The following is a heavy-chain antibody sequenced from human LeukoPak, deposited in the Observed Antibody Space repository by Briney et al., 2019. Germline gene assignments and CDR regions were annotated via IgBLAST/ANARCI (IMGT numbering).Heavy chain of an antibody. D-gene: IGHD1-20*01. CDR2: INHDGSSK. J-gene: IGHJ4*02. V-gene: IGHV3-30*02. Sequence: PGGSLKLSCAASGFSFSSDGIHWVRQAPGKGLEWLANINHDGSSKYYADSVRGRFTVSRDNSKNTLYLEMSSLRAEDTAVYFCAKDITRNSFYCGYGGQGTLVTVSS. CDR3: AKDITRNSFYCGY. CDR1: GFSFSSDG.